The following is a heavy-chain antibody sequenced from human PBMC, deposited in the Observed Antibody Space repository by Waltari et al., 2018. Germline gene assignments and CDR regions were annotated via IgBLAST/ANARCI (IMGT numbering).Heavy chain of an antibody. CDR1: GGSIRAFY. CDR2: SFYTGNT. D-gene: IGHD2-2*01. J-gene: IGHJ5*02. CDR3: ARLGGDRFGSLRHCGPASCTTWIDP. Sequence: VLLEESGPGLVKPSETLSLTCTVSGGSIRAFYWPCIRQPPGQGLEYIGYSFYTGNTNYNPSLKSRVIISVDTSRNQFSLKMRSLTAADTAVYYCARLGGDRFGSLRHCGPASCTTWIDPWGRGTLVTVSS. V-gene: IGHV4-59*01.